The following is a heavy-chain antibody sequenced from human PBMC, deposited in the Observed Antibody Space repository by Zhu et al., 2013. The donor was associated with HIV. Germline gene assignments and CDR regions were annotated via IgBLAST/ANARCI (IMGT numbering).Heavy chain of an antibody. J-gene: IGHJ4*02. D-gene: IGHD3-10*01. Sequence: QVQLQESGPGLVKPSETLSLTCTVSGGSVSSGSYYWSWIRQPPGKGLEWIGYIYYSGSTYYNPSLKSRVTISVDTSKNQFSLKLSSVTAADTAVYYCAREDTSITMVRGALDYWGQGTLVTVSS. V-gene: IGHV4-30-4*08. CDR2: IYYSGST. CDR1: GGSVSSGSYY. CDR3: AREDTSITMVRGALDY.